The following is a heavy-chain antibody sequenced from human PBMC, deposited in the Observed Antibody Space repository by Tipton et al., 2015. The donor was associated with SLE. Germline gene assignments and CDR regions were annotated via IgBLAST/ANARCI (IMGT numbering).Heavy chain of an antibody. CDR1: GGSISSSSYY. J-gene: IGHJ4*02. Sequence: TLSLTCTVSGGSISSSSYYWGWIRQPPGKGLEWIGSIYYSGSTYYNPSLKSRVTISVDTSKNQFSLKLSSVTAADTAVYYCARHEVWGIDYWGQGTLVTVSS. D-gene: IGHD7-27*01. CDR3: ARHEVWGIDY. CDR2: IYYSGST. V-gene: IGHV4-39*01.